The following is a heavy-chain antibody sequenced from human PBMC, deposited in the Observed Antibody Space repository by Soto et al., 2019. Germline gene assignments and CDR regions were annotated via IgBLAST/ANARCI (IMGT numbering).Heavy chain of an antibody. Sequence: PXETLSLTCAVSGGSISSGGYSWSWIRQPPGKGLEWIGYTYHSGSTYYNPSLKSRVTISVDRSKNQFSLKLSSVTAADTAVYYCARADWYFDLWGSGTLVTVSS. CDR1: GGSISSGGYS. CDR3: ARADWYFDL. J-gene: IGHJ2*01. CDR2: TYHSGST. V-gene: IGHV4-30-2*01.